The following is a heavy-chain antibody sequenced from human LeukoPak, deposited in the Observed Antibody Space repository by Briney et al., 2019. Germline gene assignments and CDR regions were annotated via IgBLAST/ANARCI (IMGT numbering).Heavy chain of an antibody. D-gene: IGHD2-15*01. J-gene: IGHJ4*02. CDR3: AKTIVVVVAAALDY. CDR2: INSRGTHT. V-gene: IGHV3-23*01. Sequence: GGSLRLSCAASGFTFSTYGISWVRQAPGMGLEWVSAINSRGTHTYYADSVKGRFTISRDNSKNTVYLQMNSLRAEDTAVYYCAKTIVVVVAAALDYWGQGTLVTVSS. CDR1: GFTFSTYG.